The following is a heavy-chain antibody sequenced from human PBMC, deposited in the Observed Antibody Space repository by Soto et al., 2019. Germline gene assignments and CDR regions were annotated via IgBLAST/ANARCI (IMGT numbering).Heavy chain of an antibody. V-gene: IGHV1-46*01. CDR2: IDPSGGVT. CDR1: GYTFTKFH. CDR3: ARDEIRHDNYETIRSYFDH. D-gene: IGHD3-16*01. Sequence: QVQLIQFGAEVKKPGASVKVSCRASGYTFTKFHIHWVRQAPGQGLECMGMIDPSGGVTREAQRFKGRITMTSAASTSIFYMKLRGLTAQDTALYYCARDEIRHDNYETIRSYFDHWGPGTLVTVYS. J-gene: IGHJ4*02.